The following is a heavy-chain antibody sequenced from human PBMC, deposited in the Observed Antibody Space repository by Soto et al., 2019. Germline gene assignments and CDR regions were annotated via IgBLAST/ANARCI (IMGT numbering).Heavy chain of an antibody. CDR2: MYFGGSF. V-gene: IGHV4-59*08. CDR1: GGSITTYQ. CDR3: ARSYYESIGFTVGP. Sequence: PSETLSLTCTVSGGSITTYQWSWIRQPPGKGLEWIGFMYFGGSFNYNPSLASRVTISVETSKNQFSMKMTSVTAADTAVYYCARSYYESIGFTVGPWGHGTLVTVSS. J-gene: IGHJ5*02. D-gene: IGHD3-22*01.